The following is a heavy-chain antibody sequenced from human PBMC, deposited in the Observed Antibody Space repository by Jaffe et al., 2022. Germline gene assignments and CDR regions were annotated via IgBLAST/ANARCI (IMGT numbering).Heavy chain of an antibody. Sequence: QVQLQESGPGLVKPSQTLSLTCTVSGGSISSGSYYWSWIRQPAGKGLEWIGRIYTSGSTNYNPSLKSRVTISVDTSKNQFSLKLSSVTAADTAVYYCARDMGMVRGLKFDPWGQGTLVTVSS. J-gene: IGHJ5*02. CDR2: IYTSGST. D-gene: IGHD3-10*01. CDR3: ARDMGMVRGLKFDP. CDR1: GGSISSGSYY. V-gene: IGHV4-61*02.